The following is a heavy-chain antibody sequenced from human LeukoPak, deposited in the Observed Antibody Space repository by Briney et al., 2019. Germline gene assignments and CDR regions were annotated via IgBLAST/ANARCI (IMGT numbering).Heavy chain of an antibody. CDR2: IIPIFGTA. Sequence: GASVKVSCKASGGTFSSNTISWVRQAPGQGLEGMGGIIPIFGTANYAQKFQGRVTITADESTSTAYMELSSLRYEDTAVYYCARVWCSGGSCYSSRGAFDIWGQGTMVTVSS. CDR1: GGTFSSNT. V-gene: IGHV1-69*13. J-gene: IGHJ3*02. CDR3: ARVWCSGGSCYSSRGAFDI. D-gene: IGHD2-15*01.